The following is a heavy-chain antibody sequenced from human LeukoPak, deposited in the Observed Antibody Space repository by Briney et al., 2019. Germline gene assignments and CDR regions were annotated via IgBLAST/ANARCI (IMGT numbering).Heavy chain of an antibody. Sequence: PGGSLRLSCVASGITFSSYSMNWVRQAPGKGLEWMAVISYDGSKRYYADSVKGRFTISRDNSKNTLYLQMDSLRAEDTAVYYCATVQREYYYDSSGIMGNWGQGTLVTVSS. CDR2: ISYDGSKR. V-gene: IGHV3-30*03. CDR1: GITFSSYS. D-gene: IGHD3-22*01. CDR3: ATVQREYYYDSSGIMGN. J-gene: IGHJ4*02.